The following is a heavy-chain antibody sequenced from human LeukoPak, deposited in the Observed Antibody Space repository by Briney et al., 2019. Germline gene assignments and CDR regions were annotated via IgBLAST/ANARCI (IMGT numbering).Heavy chain of an antibody. CDR3: AKVWRYDSGSSGDY. D-gene: IGHD3-10*01. CDR2: INSDGSEG. Sequence: GGSLRLFCAVSGFTFSGFWMSWSRQAPGKGLEWVASINSDGSEGYYADVVKGRFTISRVNAKNTLYLQMNSLRAEYTAVYYCAKVWRYDSGSSGDYWGQGTLVTVSS. J-gene: IGHJ4*02. CDR1: GFTFSGFW. V-gene: IGHV3-7*03.